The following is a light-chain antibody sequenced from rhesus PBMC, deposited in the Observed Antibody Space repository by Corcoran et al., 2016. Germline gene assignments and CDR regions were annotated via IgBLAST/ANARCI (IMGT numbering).Light chain of an antibody. Sequence: DIQMTQSPSSLSASVGDRVTITCRASENVNNYLIWYQQKPGKAPKLLIYKASTLQSGVPSRFSGSGYGTDYTFTISGLQPEDVATYYCQHGYGTPYSFGQGTKVEIK. CDR1: ENVNNY. V-gene: IGKV1-74*01. CDR2: KAS. CDR3: QHGYGTPYS. J-gene: IGKJ2*01.